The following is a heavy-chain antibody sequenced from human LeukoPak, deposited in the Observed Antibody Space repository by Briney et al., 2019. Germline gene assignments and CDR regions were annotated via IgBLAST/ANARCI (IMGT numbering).Heavy chain of an antibody. CDR1: GYTFTGYY. D-gene: IGHD3-22*01. Sequence: ASVKVSCKASGYTFTGYYMHWVRQAPGQGLEWMGWINPNSGGTNYAQKFQGRVTMTRGTSISTAYMELSRLRSDDTAVYYCARDSALTMIVVVITVGAFVIWGQGTMVTVSS. CDR2: INPNSGGT. CDR3: ARDSALTMIVVVITVGAFVI. V-gene: IGHV1-2*02. J-gene: IGHJ3*02.